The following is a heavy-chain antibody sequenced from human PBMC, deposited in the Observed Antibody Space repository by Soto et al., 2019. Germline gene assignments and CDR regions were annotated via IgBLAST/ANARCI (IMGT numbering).Heavy chain of an antibody. CDR1: GFAFSSSW. Sequence: EVQLVESGGGLVQPGGSLRLSCAGSGFAFSSSWMHWVRQDPGKGLVWVSRINFDGSSADYADSVKGRFTISRDNAKNTLYLEMNSLIAEDTAVYHCARGPRGWYGFDYWGQGTLVTVSS. D-gene: IGHD6-19*01. J-gene: IGHJ4*02. CDR3: ARGPRGWYGFDY. V-gene: IGHV3-74*01. CDR2: INFDGSSA.